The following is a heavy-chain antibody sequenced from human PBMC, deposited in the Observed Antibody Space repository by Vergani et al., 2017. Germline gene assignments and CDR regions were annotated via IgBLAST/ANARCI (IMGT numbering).Heavy chain of an antibody. J-gene: IGHJ4*02. D-gene: IGHD2-2*01. CDR2: ISWNSGSI. CDR3: AKGPPYCSSTSCYFDY. CDR1: GFTFDDYA. Sequence: EVQLVESGGGLVQPGGSLRLSCAASGFTFDDYAMHWVRQAPGKGLEWVSGISWNSGSIGYADSVKGRFTISRDNAKNSLYLQMNSLRAEDTALYYCAKGPPYCSSTSCYFDYWGQGTLVTVSS. V-gene: IGHV3-9*01.